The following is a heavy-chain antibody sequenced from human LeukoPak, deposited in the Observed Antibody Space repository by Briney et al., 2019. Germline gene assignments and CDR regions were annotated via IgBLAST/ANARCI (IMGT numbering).Heavy chain of an antibody. CDR1: GASVSDYY. CDR3: ARVRLSSGYSN. D-gene: IGHD3-22*01. Sequence: SEALSLTCIVSGASVSDYYCNWIRQPPGRGLEWIGSVYNSGITNYNPSLRSRVTISVDKSKNQCPLKLNSVTAADTAVYYCARVRLSSGYSNWGQGTLVTVSS. J-gene: IGHJ4*02. V-gene: IGHV4-59*02. CDR2: VYNSGIT.